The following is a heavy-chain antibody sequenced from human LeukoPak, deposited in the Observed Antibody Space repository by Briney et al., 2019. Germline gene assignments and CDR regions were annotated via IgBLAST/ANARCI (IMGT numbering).Heavy chain of an antibody. Sequence: GGSLRLSCAASGFTFSSSWMSWVRQAPGKGLEWVSAISGSGGSTYYADSVKGRFTISRDNSKNTLYLQMNSLRAEDTAVYYCAKSWDSSGYWLPYYFDYWGQGTLVTVSS. CDR3: AKSWDSSGYWLPYYFDY. J-gene: IGHJ4*02. D-gene: IGHD3-22*01. CDR1: GFTFSSSW. V-gene: IGHV3-23*01. CDR2: ISGSGGST.